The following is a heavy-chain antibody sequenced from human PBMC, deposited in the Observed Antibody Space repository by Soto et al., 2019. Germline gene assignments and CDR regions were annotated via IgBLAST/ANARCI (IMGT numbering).Heavy chain of an antibody. CDR2: ISSNGRST. J-gene: IGHJ2*01. V-gene: IGHV3-64*01. D-gene: IGHD3-3*01. Sequence: KGLEYVSAISSNGRSTYYANSVKGRFTISRDNSKNTLYLQMDSLRAEDMAVFYFFRADCGIRVFRSVSAFLLNRSSDL. CDR3: FRADCGIRVFRSVSAFLLNRSSDL.